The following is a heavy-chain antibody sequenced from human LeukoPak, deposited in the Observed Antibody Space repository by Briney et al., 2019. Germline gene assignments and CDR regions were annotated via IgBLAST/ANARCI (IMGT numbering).Heavy chain of an antibody. Sequence: PGGSLRLSCAASGFTFSSYAMSWVRQAPGKGLEWVSAISGSGGSTYYADSVKGWFTISRDNSKNTLYLQMNSLRAEDTAVYYCAKDPPPEYSSGWWASDYWGQGTLVTVSS. J-gene: IGHJ4*02. CDR2: ISGSGGST. V-gene: IGHV3-23*01. D-gene: IGHD6-13*01. CDR1: GFTFSSYA. CDR3: AKDPPPEYSSGWWASDY.